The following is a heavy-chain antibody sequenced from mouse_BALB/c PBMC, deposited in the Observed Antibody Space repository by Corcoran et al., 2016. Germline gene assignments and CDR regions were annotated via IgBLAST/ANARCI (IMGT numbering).Heavy chain of an antibody. CDR3: ARRDPTVVYFDY. D-gene: IGHD1-1*01. J-gene: IGHJ2*01. CDR2: INPNNCGT. Sequence: EVLLQQSGPELVKPGASVKIPCKASGYTFTDYNMDWVKQSHGKSLEWIGDINPNNCGTIYNQKFKGKATLTVEKSSSTAYMELLSLTSEDTAVYYCARRDPTVVYFDYWGQGTTLTVSS. CDR1: GYTFTDYN. V-gene: IGHV1-18*01.